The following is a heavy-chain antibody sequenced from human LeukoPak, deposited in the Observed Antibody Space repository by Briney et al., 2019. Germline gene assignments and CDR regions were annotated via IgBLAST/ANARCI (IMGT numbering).Heavy chain of an antibody. J-gene: IGHJ4*02. CDR1: GFTVSSNY. V-gene: IGHV3-53*05. Sequence: GGSLRLSCAASGFTVSSNYMSWVRQAPGKGLEWVSVIYSGGSTYYADSVKGRFTTSRDNSKNTVYLQMNSLRAEDTAVYYCARDPSIAVAGTRFDYWGQGTLVTVSS. D-gene: IGHD6-19*01. CDR2: IYSGGST. CDR3: ARDPSIAVAGTRFDY.